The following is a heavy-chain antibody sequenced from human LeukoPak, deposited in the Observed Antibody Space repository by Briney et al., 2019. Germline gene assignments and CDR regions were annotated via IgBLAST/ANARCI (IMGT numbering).Heavy chain of an antibody. CDR3: ARWWLRYAGNFDY. CDR1: GGSFSGYY. V-gene: IGHV4-34*01. CDR2: INHSGST. Sequence: PSETLSLTCAVYGGSFSGYYWSWIRQPPGKGLEWIGEINHSGSTNYNPSLKSRATISVDTSKNQFSLKLSSVTAADTAVYYCARWWLRYAGNFDYWGQGTLVTVSS. D-gene: IGHD5-12*01. J-gene: IGHJ4*02.